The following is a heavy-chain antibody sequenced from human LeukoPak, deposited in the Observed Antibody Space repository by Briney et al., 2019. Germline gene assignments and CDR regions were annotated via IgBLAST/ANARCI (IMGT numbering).Heavy chain of an antibody. CDR2: ISRSGSTK. CDR1: GFTFSSYS. CDR3: ARVLRYCSGGNCYSGGLGYMDV. V-gene: IGHV3-48*04. J-gene: IGHJ6*03. D-gene: IGHD2-15*01. Sequence: GGSLRLSCAASGFTFSSYSMNWVRQGPGRGLEGVSSISRSGSTKYYADSVKGRFTISRDNAKNSLFLQMNSLRAEDTAVYYCARVLRYCSGGNCYSGGLGYMDVWGKGTTVTISS.